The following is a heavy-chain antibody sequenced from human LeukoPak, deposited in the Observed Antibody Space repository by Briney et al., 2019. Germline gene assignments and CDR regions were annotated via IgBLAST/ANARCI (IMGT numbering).Heavy chain of an antibody. J-gene: IGHJ4*02. CDR1: GGSISSSSYY. CDR3: ARDFGVVMPLYYFDY. CDR2: IYYSGST. D-gene: IGHD3-3*01. V-gene: IGHV4-39*02. Sequence: SETLSLTCTVSGGSISSSSYYWGWIRQPPGKGLEWIGSIYYSGSTYYNPSLKSRVTISVDTSKNQFSLKLSSVTAADTAVYYCARDFGVVMPLYYFDYWGQGTLVTVSS.